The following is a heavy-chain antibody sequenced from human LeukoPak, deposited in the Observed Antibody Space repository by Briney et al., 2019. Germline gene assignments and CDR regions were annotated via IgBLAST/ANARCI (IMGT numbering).Heavy chain of an antibody. V-gene: IGHV5-51*01. CDR2: IYPGDSDT. CDR3: ARHGLWFGEFDAFDI. CDR1: GYSFTSYW. D-gene: IGHD3-10*01. Sequence: GESLKISCKGSGYSFTSYWIGWVRQMPGKGLEWMGIIYPGDSDTRYSPSFQGQVTISADKSIDTAYLKWSSLKASDTAMYYCARHGLWFGEFDAFDIWGQGTMVTVSS. J-gene: IGHJ3*02.